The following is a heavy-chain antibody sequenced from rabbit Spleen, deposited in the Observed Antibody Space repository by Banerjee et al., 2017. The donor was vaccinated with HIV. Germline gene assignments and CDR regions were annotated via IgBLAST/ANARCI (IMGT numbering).Heavy chain of an antibody. CDR3: ARDTGTSFSSYGMDL. V-gene: IGHV1S45*01. CDR2: IDAGSSGDI. D-gene: IGHD7-1*01. Sequence: QEQLVESGGGLVQPGGSLKVSCKASGFDFSSYGVSWVRQAPGKGLEWIECIDAGSSGDIHYASWAKGRFTISKTSSTTVTLQMTSLTVADTATYFCARDTGTSFSSYGMDLWGPGTLVTVS. J-gene: IGHJ6*01. CDR1: GFDFSSYG.